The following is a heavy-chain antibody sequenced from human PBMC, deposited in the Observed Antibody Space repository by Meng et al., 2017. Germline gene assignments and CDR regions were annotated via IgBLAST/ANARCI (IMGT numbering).Heavy chain of an antibody. CDR3: ARVWYYYDSSGYYYPVDYFDY. V-gene: IGHV3-74*01. D-gene: IGHD3-22*01. CDR1: GFTFSSYW. J-gene: IGHJ4*02. Sequence: GESLKISCAASGFTFSSYWMHWVRQAPGKGLVWVSRINSDGSSTSYADSVKGRFTISRDNAKNTLYLQMSSLRAEDTAVYYCARVWYYYDSSGYYYPVDYFDYWGQGTLVTVSS. CDR2: INSDGSST.